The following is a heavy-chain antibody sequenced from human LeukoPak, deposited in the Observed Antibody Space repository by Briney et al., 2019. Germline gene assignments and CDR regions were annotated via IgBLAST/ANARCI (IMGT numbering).Heavy chain of an antibody. CDR1: GYTFTSYY. Sequence: ASVKVSCKASGYTFTSYYMHWVRQAPGQGLEWMGWISPNSGGTNYAQKFQGRVTMTRDTSISTAYMELSRLRSDDTAVYYCARAGLSIVATIGYFDYWGQGTLVTVSS. J-gene: IGHJ4*02. CDR3: ARAGLSIVATIGYFDY. CDR2: ISPNSGGT. V-gene: IGHV1-2*02. D-gene: IGHD5-12*01.